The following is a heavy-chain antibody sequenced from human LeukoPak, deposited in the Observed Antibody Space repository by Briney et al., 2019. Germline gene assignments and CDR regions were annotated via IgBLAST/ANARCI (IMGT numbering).Heavy chain of an antibody. J-gene: IGHJ6*03. D-gene: IGHD1-1*01. V-gene: IGHV1-2*02. CDR1: GYTFTGYY. CDR3: ARDGRAPIIYYYYYMDV. Sequence: GASVKVSCKASGYTFTGYYMHWVRQAPGQGLEWMGWINPNSGGTNYAKKFQGRVTMTRETSVTTAYMELRRLGSADTAVYYCARDGRAPIIYYYYYMDVWGKGTTVTVSS. CDR2: INPNSGGT.